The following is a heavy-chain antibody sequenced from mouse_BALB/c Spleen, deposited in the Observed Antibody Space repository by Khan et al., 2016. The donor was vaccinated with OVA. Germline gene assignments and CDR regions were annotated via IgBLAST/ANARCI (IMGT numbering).Heavy chain of an antibody. CDR3: ARHPYYHYNIMDY. Sequence: VQLQESGPGLAAPSQSLSITCTISGFSLTNYGVHWVRQPPGRGLEWLVVIWSDGSTNYNSVLKSSLTITKDNSKSQVFLYMNSLQTDVTAIYFCARHPYYHYNIMDYWGQGTSVTVSS. J-gene: IGHJ4*01. CDR1: GFSLTNYG. CDR2: IWSDGST. D-gene: IGHD2-10*01. V-gene: IGHV2-6-1*01.